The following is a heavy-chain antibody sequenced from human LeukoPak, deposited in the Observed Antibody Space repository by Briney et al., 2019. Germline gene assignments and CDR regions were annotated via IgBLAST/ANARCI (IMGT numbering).Heavy chain of an antibody. CDR1: GYTFTGYY. CDR2: LNPNTGGT. J-gene: IGHJ4*02. Sequence: GASVKVSCKPSGYTFTGYYMHWVRQAPGQGLEWMGRLNPNTGGTIYEQKFQGRVTMTRDTSISTAYMEVSSLKSGDTAVYYCARAAYGDYPFDYWGQGTLVTVSS. D-gene: IGHD4-17*01. CDR3: ARAAYGDYPFDY. V-gene: IGHV1-2*06.